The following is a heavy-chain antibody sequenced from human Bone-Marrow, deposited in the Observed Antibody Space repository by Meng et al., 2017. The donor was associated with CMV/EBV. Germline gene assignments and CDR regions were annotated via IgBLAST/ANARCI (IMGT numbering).Heavy chain of an antibody. CDR3: AKDLHRGEWLVKSYYFDY. CDR1: GFTFSNYW. V-gene: IGHV3-7*01. D-gene: IGHD6-19*01. J-gene: IGHJ4*02. Sequence: GESLKISCATSGFTFSNYWMTWVRQAPGKGLEWVSNIKQDGSEISYVGSVMGRFTVSRDNAKKSLYLQMNGLRGEDTAVYYCAKDLHRGEWLVKSYYFDYWGQGTLVTVSS. CDR2: IKQDGSEI.